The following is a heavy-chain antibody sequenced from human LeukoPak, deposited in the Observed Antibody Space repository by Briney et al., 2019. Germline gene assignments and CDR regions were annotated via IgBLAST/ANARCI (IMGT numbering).Heavy chain of an antibody. Sequence: SVKVSCKASGGTFSSYAISWVRQAPGQGLEWMGGIIPIFGTANYAQKFQGRVTITTDESTSTAYMELSSLRSEDTAVYHCARAGLLGGATLDYWGQGTLVTVSS. CDR3: ARAGLLGGATLDY. CDR2: IIPIFGTA. CDR1: GGTFSSYA. V-gene: IGHV1-69*05. J-gene: IGHJ4*02. D-gene: IGHD1-26*01.